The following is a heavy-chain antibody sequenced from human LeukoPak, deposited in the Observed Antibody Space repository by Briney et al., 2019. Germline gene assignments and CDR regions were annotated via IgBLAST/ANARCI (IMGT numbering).Heavy chain of an antibody. Sequence: PGGSLRLSCAASGFTFSSYWMHWVRQAPGKGLVWVSRINSDGSSTSYADSVKGRFTISRDNAKNTLYLQMSSLRADDTAVYYCARAGATVTTNYFDPWGQGTLVTVSS. V-gene: IGHV3-74*01. D-gene: IGHD4-11*01. CDR1: GFTFSSYW. CDR3: ARAGATVTTNYFDP. J-gene: IGHJ5*02. CDR2: INSDGSST.